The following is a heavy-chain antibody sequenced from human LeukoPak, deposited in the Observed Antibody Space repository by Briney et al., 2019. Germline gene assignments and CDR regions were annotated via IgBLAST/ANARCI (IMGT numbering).Heavy chain of an antibody. CDR1: GLTFSNYY. CDR3: ARGSARSLAVAVYQLEY. D-gene: IGHD6-19*01. J-gene: IGHJ4*02. CDR2: ISSSSSYI. Sequence: SGGSLRLSCAASGLTFSNYYMSWVRQAPGKGLEWVSSISSSSSYIYYADSVKGRFTISRDNAKNSLYLQMNSLRAEDTAVYYCARGSARSLAVAVYQLEYWGQGTLVTVSS. V-gene: IGHV3-21*01.